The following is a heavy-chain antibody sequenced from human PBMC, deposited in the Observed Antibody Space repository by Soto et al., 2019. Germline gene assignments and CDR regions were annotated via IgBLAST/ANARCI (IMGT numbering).Heavy chain of an antibody. J-gene: IGHJ4*02. Sequence: PGGSLRLSCAASGFNVGAFAVNWVRQAPGKGLEWVSGISVSDAFIYYADSVRGRFSISRDASENILYLQMNGLRVDDTALYYCTRETVAGITGLDYWGPGTLVTVS. V-gene: IGHV3-23*01. CDR1: GFNVGAFA. CDR2: ISVSDAFI. D-gene: IGHD1-20*01. CDR3: TRETVAGITGLDY.